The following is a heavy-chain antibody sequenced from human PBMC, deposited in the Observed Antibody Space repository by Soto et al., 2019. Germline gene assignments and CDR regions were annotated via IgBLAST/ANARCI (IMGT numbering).Heavy chain of an antibody. CDR2: IYYSGST. CDR1: GGSFSSGSYY. D-gene: IGHD3-10*01. CDR3: ARDRYYYGSGSYYYYSSGMDV. Sequence: PSETLSRTCTVSGGSFSSGSYYWSWIRQPPGKGLEWIGYIYYSGSTNYNPSLKSRVTISVDTSKNQFSLKLSSVTAADTAVYNCARDRYYYGSGSYYYYSSGMDVWGQGTRVTAP. J-gene: IGHJ6*02. V-gene: IGHV4-61*01.